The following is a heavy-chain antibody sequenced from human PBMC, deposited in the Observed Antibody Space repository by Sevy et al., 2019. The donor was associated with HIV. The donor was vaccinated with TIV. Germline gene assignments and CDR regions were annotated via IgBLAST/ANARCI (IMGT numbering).Heavy chain of an antibody. J-gene: IGHJ5*02. CDR2: IRSRGNNYAT. V-gene: IGHV3-73*01. Sequence: GGSRLSCAGSGFTFGGSGLHWVRQASGKGLEWVGRIRSRGNNYATEYGASVKGRFTISRDDSKNTAYLQMTSLKTEYAAVYYCATELYDSSGLDGWGQGTLVTVSS. CDR3: ATELYDSSGLDG. D-gene: IGHD3-22*01. CDR1: GFTFGGSG.